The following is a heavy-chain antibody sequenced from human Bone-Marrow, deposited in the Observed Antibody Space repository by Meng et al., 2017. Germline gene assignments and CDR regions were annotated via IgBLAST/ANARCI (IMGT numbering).Heavy chain of an antibody. CDR1: GFTFSSYW. V-gene: IGHV3-30*03. CDR2: ISYDGSNK. J-gene: IGHJ4*02. D-gene: IGHD3-10*01. CDR3: ARGAYYGSGSYECFDY. Sequence: GESLKISCAASGFTFSSYWMSWVRQAPGKGLEWVAVISYDGSNKYYADSVKGRFTISRDNSKNTLYLQMNSLRAEDTAVYYCARGAYYGSGSYECFDYWGQGTLVTVSS.